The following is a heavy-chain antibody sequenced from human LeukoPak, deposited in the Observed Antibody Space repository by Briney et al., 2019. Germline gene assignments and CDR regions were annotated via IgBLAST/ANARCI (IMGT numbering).Heavy chain of an antibody. J-gene: IGHJ6*03. D-gene: IGHD3-10*01. V-gene: IGHV4-34*01. CDR2: IDPYGGS. CDR1: GGSFSGYH. CDR3: ARHVSGRWFGDDYPYYADV. Sequence: SSETLSLTCAVYGGSFSGYHWSWIRQTPGKGLEWLGEIDPYGGSNYNPSLKSRLTISVDTSKNRFSLKLNSVTAADTALYYRARHVSGRWFGDDYPYYADVWGKGTTVTISS.